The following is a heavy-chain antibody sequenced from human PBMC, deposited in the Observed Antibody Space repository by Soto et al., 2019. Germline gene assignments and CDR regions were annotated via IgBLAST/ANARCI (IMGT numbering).Heavy chain of an antibody. CDR1: GFTFSSYG. J-gene: IGHJ6*02. CDR2: ISYDGSNK. D-gene: IGHD2-15*01. V-gene: IGHV3-30*18. Sequence: QVQLVESGGGVVQPGRSLRLSCAASGFTFSSYGMHWVRQAPGKGLEWVAVISYDGSNKYYADSVKGRFTISRDNSKNTLYLQMNSLRAEDTSVYYCAKDRPSGSRRYYNAMDVWGQGTTVTVSS. CDR3: AKDRPSGSRRYYNAMDV.